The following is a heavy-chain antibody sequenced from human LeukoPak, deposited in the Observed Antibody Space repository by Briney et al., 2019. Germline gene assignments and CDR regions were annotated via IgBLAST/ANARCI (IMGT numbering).Heavy chain of an antibody. CDR2: ISSSGSTI. J-gene: IGHJ4*02. CDR3: ARGKSVGLDY. D-gene: IGHD2-15*01. V-gene: IGHV3-48*03. CDR1: GFTFSSYE. Sequence: PGGSLRLSCAASGFTFSSYEMNWVRQAPGKGLEWVSYISSSGSTIYYADSVKGRFTISRDNAKNPLYLQMNSLRAEDTAVYYCARGKSVGLDYWGQGTLVTVSS.